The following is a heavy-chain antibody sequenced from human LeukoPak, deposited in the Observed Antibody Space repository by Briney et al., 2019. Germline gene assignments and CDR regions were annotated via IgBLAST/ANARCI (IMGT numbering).Heavy chain of an antibody. Sequence: GGSQRLSCPASGFTFTTYWMAWVRQAPRKGLEWVANIKGDESAKHQADSVKGRFTISRDNAQTSVYLQMSSLRVEDTAVYYCARDVGGSLDYWGQGTLVTVTS. CDR2: IKGDESAK. CDR1: GFTFTTYW. CDR3: ARDVGGSLDY. D-gene: IGHD1-26*01. J-gene: IGHJ4*02. V-gene: IGHV3-7*01.